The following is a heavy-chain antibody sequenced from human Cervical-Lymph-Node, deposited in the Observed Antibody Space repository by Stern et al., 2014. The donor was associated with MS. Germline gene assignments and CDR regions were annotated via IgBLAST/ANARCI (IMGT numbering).Heavy chain of an antibody. CDR2: ISYRGNT. Sequence: QVQLVESGPGLVKPSETLSLTCTISGGFVSSGSYYWSWIRQPPGKGLEWIGYISYRGNTNSNPSLKSRVTISVDTSKSQFSLKLSSVTAADTAVYYCARQSSGGYRWGQGTLVTVSS. D-gene: IGHD5-18*01. CDR3: ARQSSGGYR. J-gene: IGHJ4*02. V-gene: IGHV4-61*01. CDR1: GGFVSSGSYY.